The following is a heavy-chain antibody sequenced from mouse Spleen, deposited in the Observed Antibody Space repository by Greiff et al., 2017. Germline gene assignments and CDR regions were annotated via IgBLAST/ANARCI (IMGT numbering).Heavy chain of an antibody. D-gene: IGHD2-14*01. CDR1: GFTFSDYY. CDR3: ARGVPYDANWYFDV. J-gene: IGHJ1*01. V-gene: IGHV5-16*01. CDR2: INYDGSST. Sequence: EVKLVESEGGLVQPGSSMKLSCTASGFTFSDYYMAWVRQVPEKGLEWVANINYDGSSTYYLDSLKSRFIISRDNAKNILYLQMSSLKSEDTATYYCARGVPYDANWYFDVWGAGTTVTVSS.